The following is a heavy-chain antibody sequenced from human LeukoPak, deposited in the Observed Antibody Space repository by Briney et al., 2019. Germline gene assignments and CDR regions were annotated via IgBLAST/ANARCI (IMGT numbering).Heavy chain of an antibody. D-gene: IGHD6-13*01. CDR3: ARLTALAAAGGYYFDY. J-gene: IGHJ4*02. V-gene: IGHV4-39*01. Sequence: PSETLSLTCTVSGGSISSSSYYWGWIRQPPGKGLEWIGSLYYSGSTYYNPSLKSRVTISVDTSKNQFSLKLSSVTAADTAVYYCARLTALAAAGGYYFDYWGQETLVTVSS. CDR1: GGSISSSSYY. CDR2: LYYSGST.